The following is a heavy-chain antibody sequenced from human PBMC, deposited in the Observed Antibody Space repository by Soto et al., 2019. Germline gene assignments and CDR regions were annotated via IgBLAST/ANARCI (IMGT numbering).Heavy chain of an antibody. D-gene: IGHD6-19*01. CDR1: GGTFSSYV. Sequence: VASVKVSCKASGGTFSSYVISWLRQPRAPGLAGEGGIIPIFGTANYAQKFQGGVTIAADETTSTNYMELSSLRSKGMAVYYCARPKMATSKTSEAGAFDIWGQGTMVTVSS. J-gene: IGHJ3*02. CDR2: IIPIFGTA. CDR3: ARPKMATSKTSEAGAFDI. V-gene: IGHV1-69*13.